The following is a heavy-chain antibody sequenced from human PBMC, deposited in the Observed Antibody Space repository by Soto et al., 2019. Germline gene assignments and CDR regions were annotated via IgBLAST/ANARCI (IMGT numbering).Heavy chain of an antibody. CDR2: IYYSGST. J-gene: IGHJ4*02. Sequence: SETLSLTCTVSGGSISSYYWSWIRQPPGKGLEWIGYIYYSGSTNYNPSLKSRVTISVDTSKNQFSLKLSSVTAADTAVYYCARDKMATGHFDYWGQGTLVTVSS. CDR1: GGSISSYY. CDR3: ARDKMATGHFDY. D-gene: IGHD5-12*01. V-gene: IGHV4-59*01.